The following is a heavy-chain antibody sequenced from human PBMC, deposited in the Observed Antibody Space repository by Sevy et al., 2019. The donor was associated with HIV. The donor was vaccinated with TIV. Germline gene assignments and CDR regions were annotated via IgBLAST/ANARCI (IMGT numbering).Heavy chain of an antibody. V-gene: IGHV3-30-3*01. J-gene: IGHJ4*02. Sequence: GGSLRLSCAASKFTFNTYAMHWVRQAPGKGLEWVAVISYDGSDRYYADSVKGRFSISRDNSKKTLYLQMNSLRAEDTAVYYCAREGDGYPSREYYFDYWGQATLVTVSS. CDR3: AREGDGYPSREYYFDY. D-gene: IGHD5-12*01. CDR1: KFTFNTYA. CDR2: ISYDGSDR.